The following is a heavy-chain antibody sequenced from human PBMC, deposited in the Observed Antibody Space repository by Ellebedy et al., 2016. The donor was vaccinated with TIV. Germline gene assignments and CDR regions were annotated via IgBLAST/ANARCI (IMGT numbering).Heavy chain of an antibody. CDR3: ATAHYGDLCNYFDY. J-gene: IGHJ4*02. V-gene: IGHV3-30-3*01. Sequence: GGSLRLSXAASGFTFSSYALHWVRQAPGKGLEWVAVISSDGSNKYYADSVKGRFTISRDNSKNTMYLQMNSLGAEDTAVYSCATAHYGDLCNYFDYWGQGTLVTVSS. D-gene: IGHD4-17*01. CDR2: ISSDGSNK. CDR1: GFTFSSYA.